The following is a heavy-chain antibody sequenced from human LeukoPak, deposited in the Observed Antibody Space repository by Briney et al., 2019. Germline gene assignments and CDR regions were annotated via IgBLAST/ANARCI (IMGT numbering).Heavy chain of an antibody. V-gene: IGHV1-2*02. CDR2: INPNTGGT. D-gene: IGHD5-12*01. CDR1: GYTFTGYY. Sequence: ASVKVSRKASGYTFTGYYMHWVRQAPGQGLELMGLINPNTGGTNSAQKFQGRVTMTRDTSISTAYMELRRLRSDDTAVYYCARDAEYSGTDSWGQGTLVTVSS. CDR3: ARDAEYSGTDS. J-gene: IGHJ4*02.